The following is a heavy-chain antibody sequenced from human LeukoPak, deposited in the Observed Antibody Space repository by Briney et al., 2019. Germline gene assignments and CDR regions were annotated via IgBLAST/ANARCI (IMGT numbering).Heavy chain of an antibody. J-gene: IGHJ4*02. CDR3: ARHGYDTFDY. CDR1: GGSISSYY. D-gene: IGHD5-12*01. V-gene: IGHV4-59*08. Sequence: SETLSLTCTVPGGSISSYYWSWIRQPPGKGLEWIGYIYYSGSTNYNPSLKSRVTISVDTSKNQFSLKLSSVTAADTAVYYCARHGYDTFDYWGQGTLVTVSS. CDR2: IYYSGST.